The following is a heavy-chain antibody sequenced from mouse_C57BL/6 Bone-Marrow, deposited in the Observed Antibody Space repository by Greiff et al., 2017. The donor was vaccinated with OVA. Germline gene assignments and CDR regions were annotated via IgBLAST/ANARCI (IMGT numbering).Heavy chain of an antibody. Sequence: EVKLMESGPGLVKPSQSLSLTCSVTGYSITSGYYWNWIRQFPGNKLEWMGYISYDGSNNYNPSLKNRISITRDTSKNQFFLKLNSVTTEDTATYYCARGYNSNYFTWFAYWGQGTLVTVSA. D-gene: IGHD2-5*01. V-gene: IGHV3-6*01. CDR3: ARGYNSNYFTWFAY. J-gene: IGHJ3*01. CDR2: ISYDGSN. CDR1: GYSITSGYY.